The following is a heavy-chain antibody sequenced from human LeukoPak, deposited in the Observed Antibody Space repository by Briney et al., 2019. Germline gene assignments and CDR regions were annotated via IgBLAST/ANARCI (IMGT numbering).Heavy chain of an antibody. J-gene: IGHJ4*02. Sequence: SETLSLTCTVSGGSISSCYWSWIRQPPGKGLEWIGYIYYSGSTNYNPSLKSRVTISVDTSKNQFSLKLSSVTAADTAVYYCARFDSSGWYYFDYWGQGTLVTVSS. CDR2: IYYSGST. CDR1: GGSISSCY. CDR3: ARFDSSGWYYFDY. V-gene: IGHV4-59*01. D-gene: IGHD6-19*01.